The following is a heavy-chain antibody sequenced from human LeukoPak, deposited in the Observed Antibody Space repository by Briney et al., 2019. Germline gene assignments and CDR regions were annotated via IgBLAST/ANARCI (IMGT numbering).Heavy chain of an antibody. J-gene: IGHJ4*02. CDR1: GGSISSGGYY. CDR3: ARDRYDSSGYYYATN. D-gene: IGHD3-22*01. V-gene: IGHV4-31*03. CDR2: IYYSGST. Sequence: PSETLSLTCTVSGGSISSGGYYWSWIRQHPGKGLEWIGYIYYSGSTYYNPSLKSRVTISVDTSKNQFSLKLSSVTAADTAVYYCARDRYDSSGYYYATNWGQGTLVTVSS.